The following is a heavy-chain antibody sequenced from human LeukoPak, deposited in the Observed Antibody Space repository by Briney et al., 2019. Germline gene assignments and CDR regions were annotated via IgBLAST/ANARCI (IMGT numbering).Heavy chain of an antibody. J-gene: IGHJ6*03. CDR2: ISGNGGST. CDR1: GFTFSNYA. Sequence: GGSLRLSCAASGFTFSNYAMSWVRQAPGKGLEWVSSISGNGGSTYYADSVKGQFIISRDNSKNTLYLQMNSLRAEDTAVYYFAKQGTRKTVIMNYYYDRDVGGRGTTATVPS. D-gene: IGHD1-7*01. CDR3: AKQGTRKTVIMNYYYDRDV. V-gene: IGHV3-23*01.